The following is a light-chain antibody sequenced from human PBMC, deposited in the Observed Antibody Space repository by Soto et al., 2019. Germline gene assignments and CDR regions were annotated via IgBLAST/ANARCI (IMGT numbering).Light chain of an antibody. CDR3: QQSGSSPIT. CDR2: VAS. J-gene: IGKJ5*01. V-gene: IGKV3-15*01. CDR1: QSIRSN. Sequence: IGSTQAPTTLSASPGERDTLSCRASQSIRSNLAWYQQRPGQTPRLLIFVASTRATGIPARFTGSGSGTDFTLTISGLEPEDFAVYYCQQSGSSPITFGQGTRLEIK.